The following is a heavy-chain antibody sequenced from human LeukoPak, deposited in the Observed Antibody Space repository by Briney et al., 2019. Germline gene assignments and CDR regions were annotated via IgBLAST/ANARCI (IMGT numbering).Heavy chain of an antibody. Sequence: GGSLRLSCVVSGFTFSSYGMHWVRQAPGKGLEWVAFIRYDGSNKYYADSVKGRFTISRDNSKNTLYLQMNSLRAEDTAVYYCAKDGLDIVVVVAATAVGYFQHWGQGTLVIVSS. D-gene: IGHD2-15*01. CDR1: GFTFSSYG. J-gene: IGHJ1*01. CDR3: AKDGLDIVVVVAATAVGYFQH. V-gene: IGHV3-30*02. CDR2: IRYDGSNK.